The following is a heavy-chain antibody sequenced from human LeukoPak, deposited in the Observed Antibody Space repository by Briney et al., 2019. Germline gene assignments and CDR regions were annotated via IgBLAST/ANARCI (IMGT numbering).Heavy chain of an antibody. D-gene: IGHD5-18*01. CDR2: IFYTGST. CDR3: GRGGYSVIDY. CDR1: SGSISSYY. Sequence: SQTLSLTCTVSSGSISSYYWTWIRQPPGKGLEWIGYIFYTGSTNYNPSLKSRVTMSVDTSKNQFSLKLSSVTAADTAVYYCGRGGYSVIDYWGQGTLVTVSS. J-gene: IGHJ4*02. V-gene: IGHV4-59*08.